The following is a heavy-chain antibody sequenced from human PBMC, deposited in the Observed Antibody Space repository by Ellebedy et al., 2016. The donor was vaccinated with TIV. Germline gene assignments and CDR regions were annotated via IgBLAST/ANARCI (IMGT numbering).Heavy chain of an antibody. CDR3: ARSRQEGQLVPLDY. V-gene: IGHV4-30-4*01. Sequence: MPSETLSLTCTVSGGSINSDDYYWSWLRQPPGKGLEWIGYIYHSGSTHYNPSLKSRLTMSVDTSTNRFPLRLSSVTAADTAVYYCARSRQEGQLVPLDYWGQGTLVTVSS. J-gene: IGHJ4*02. CDR2: IYHSGST. D-gene: IGHD6-6*01. CDR1: GGSINSDDYY.